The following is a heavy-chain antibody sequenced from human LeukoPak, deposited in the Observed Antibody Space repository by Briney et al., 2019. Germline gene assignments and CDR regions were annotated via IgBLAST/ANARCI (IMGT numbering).Heavy chain of an antibody. CDR1: GFSFSSYG. CDR2: IHTDVSRK. V-gene: IGHV3-30*02. J-gene: IGHJ4*02. CDR3: AVLGYCSGGSCYSADY. Sequence: PGGSLRLSCAASGFSFSSYGMHWVRQAPGKGLEWVAYIHTDVSRKYYADSVKGRFTISRDNAKNTLYLQMNSLRAEDTAVYYCAVLGYCSGGSCYSADYWGQGTLVTVSS. D-gene: IGHD2-15*01.